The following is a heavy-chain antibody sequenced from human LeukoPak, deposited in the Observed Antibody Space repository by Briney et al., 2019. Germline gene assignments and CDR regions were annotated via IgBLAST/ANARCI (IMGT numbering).Heavy chain of an antibody. CDR3: ARSTYYYVWGSYRPSYPYGMDV. V-gene: IGHV1-8*01. CDR1: GYTFTSYD. CDR2: MNPNSGNT. Sequence: ASVKVSCKASGYTFTSYDINWMRQATGQGLEWMGWMNPNSGNTGYAQKFQGRVTMTRNTSISTAYMELSSLRSEDTAVYYCARSTYYYVWGSYRPSYPYGMDVWGQGTTATVSS. D-gene: IGHD3-16*02. J-gene: IGHJ6*02.